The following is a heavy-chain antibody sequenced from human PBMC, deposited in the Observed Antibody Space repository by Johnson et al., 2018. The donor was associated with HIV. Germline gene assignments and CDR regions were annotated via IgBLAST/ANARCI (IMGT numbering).Heavy chain of an antibody. CDR1: GFTFSYYG. V-gene: IGHV3-33*06. Sequence: VQLVESGGGVVQPGKSLRLSCAASGFTFSYYGMHWVRQAPGKGLEWVAVIWYDGSNKFYADSVKGRFIISRDNSKNTVYLQMNSLRVEDTAVYYCAKSPGKDHGGNSGGFDIWGQGTMVTVSS. CDR3: AKSPGKDHGGNSGGFDI. CDR2: IWYDGSNK. D-gene: IGHD4/OR15-4a*01. J-gene: IGHJ3*02.